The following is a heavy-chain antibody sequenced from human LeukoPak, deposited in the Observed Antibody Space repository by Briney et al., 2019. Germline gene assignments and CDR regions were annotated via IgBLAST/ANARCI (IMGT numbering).Heavy chain of an antibody. CDR3: AKDRTEYDSSGYQDY. CDR2: ISGSGDNT. Sequence: GGSLRLSCAASGFTFSSYAMSWVRQVSGKGLEWVSVISGSGDNTYYADSVKGRFAISRDNSKNMLYLQMNSLRAEDTAVYYCAKDRTEYDSSGYQDYWGQGTLVTVSS. J-gene: IGHJ4*02. V-gene: IGHV3-23*01. CDR1: GFTFSSYA. D-gene: IGHD3-22*01.